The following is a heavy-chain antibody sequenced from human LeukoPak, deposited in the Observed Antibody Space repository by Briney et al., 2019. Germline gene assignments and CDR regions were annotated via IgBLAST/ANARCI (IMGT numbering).Heavy chain of an antibody. D-gene: IGHD4-17*01. CDR3: VRDDRSYGVDY. Sequence: GGSLRLSCAASGFTFSSHWMHWVRQAPGRGLVCVARIKSDGTYRDYGDSVRGRFTISRDNAKDTLYLQMNSLRAEDTAVYYCVRDDRSYGVDYWGQGTPVTVSS. J-gene: IGHJ4*02. V-gene: IGHV3-74*01. CDR2: IKSDGTYR. CDR1: GFTFSSHW.